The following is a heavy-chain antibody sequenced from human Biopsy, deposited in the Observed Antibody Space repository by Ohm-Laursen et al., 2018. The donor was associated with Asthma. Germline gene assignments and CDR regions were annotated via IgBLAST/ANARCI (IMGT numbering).Heavy chain of an antibody. CDR1: GFSLSSSGAN. J-gene: IGHJ4*02. D-gene: IGHD1-14*01. CDR2: IDWEEDK. CDR3: TRHNDY. V-gene: IGHV2-70*04. Sequence: TQTLTLTGSFSGFSLSSSGANVNWIRQPPGKALEWLARIDWEEDKFYSTSLRTRLTISKGSSEDQVVLTMTNMGPVDTATYYCTRHNDYWGPGTLVTVSS.